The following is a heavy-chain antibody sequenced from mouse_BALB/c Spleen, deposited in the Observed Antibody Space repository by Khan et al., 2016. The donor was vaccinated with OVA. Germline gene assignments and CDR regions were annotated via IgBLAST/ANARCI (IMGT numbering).Heavy chain of an antibody. V-gene: IGHV9-3-1*01. J-gene: IGHJ1*01. CDR1: GYTFTNYG. CDR2: INTYTGEP. CDR3: ARMKPYWYFDV. Sequence: QIQLVQSGPELKKPGETVKVSCKASGYTFTNYGMNWVKQAPGKGLKWMGWINTYTGEPTYADDFKGRFAFSLETSASTVYLQINNRKNEDTATYYCARMKPYWYFDVWGAGTTVTVSS.